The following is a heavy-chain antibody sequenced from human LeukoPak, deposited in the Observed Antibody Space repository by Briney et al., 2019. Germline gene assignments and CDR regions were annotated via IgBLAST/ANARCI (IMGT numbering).Heavy chain of an antibody. CDR1: GGTFSSYA. V-gene: IGHV1-69*13. J-gene: IGHJ5*02. CDR3: ARDLVLRKQGDWFAP. CDR2: IIPIFATA. Sequence: ASVTLSCKASGGTFSSYAISWVRQAPGQGLEWMGGIIPIFATANYAQKSQGRVTITADESTSTAYMELSSLRSEDTAVYYCARDLVLRKQGDWFAPWGQGTLVTVSS. D-gene: IGHD2/OR15-2a*01.